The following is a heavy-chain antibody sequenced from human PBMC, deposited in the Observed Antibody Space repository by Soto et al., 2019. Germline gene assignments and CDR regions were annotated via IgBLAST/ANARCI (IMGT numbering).Heavy chain of an antibody. V-gene: IGHV1-3*01. CDR1: GYTFTSYA. J-gene: IGHJ4*02. CDR3: ARGPGGPDGPGDY. CDR2: INAGNGNT. Sequence: QVPLVQSGAEVKKPGASVKVSCKASGYTFTSYAMHWVRQAPGQRLEWMGWINAGNGNTKYSQKFQGRVTITRDTSASTAYMELSSLRSEDTAVYCCARGPGGPDGPGDYWGQGTLVTVSS. D-gene: IGHD2-15*01.